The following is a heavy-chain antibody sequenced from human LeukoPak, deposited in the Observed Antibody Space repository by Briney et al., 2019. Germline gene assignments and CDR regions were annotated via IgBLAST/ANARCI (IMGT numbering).Heavy chain of an antibody. D-gene: IGHD1-26*01. J-gene: IGHJ4*02. V-gene: IGHV3-21*01. Sequence: GGSLRLSCAASGFTFSSYSMSWVRQAPGKGLEWVSSISNSNSYIYYADSVKGRFTISRDNAKNSLYLQMNGLRAEDTAVYYCARVSGGSGSYYSQGFYYFDYWGQGTLVTVSS. CDR1: GFTFSSYS. CDR3: ARVSGGSGSYYSQGFYYFDY. CDR2: ISNSNSYI.